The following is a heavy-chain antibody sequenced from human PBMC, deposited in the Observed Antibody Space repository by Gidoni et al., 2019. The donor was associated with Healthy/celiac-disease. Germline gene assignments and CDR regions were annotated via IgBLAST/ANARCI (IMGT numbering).Heavy chain of an antibody. J-gene: IGHJ6*02. Sequence: QVTLKESGPVLVKPTETLTLSCTVSGFSLSNARMGVSWIRQPPGKALEWLAHIFSNDEKSYSTSLKSRLTISKDTSKSQVVLTMTNMDPVDTATYYCARVRMVRGVPLQSPLVGMDVWGQGTTVTVSS. D-gene: IGHD3-10*01. CDR1: GFSLSNARMG. CDR2: IFSNDEK. V-gene: IGHV2-26*01. CDR3: ARVRMVRGVPLQSPLVGMDV.